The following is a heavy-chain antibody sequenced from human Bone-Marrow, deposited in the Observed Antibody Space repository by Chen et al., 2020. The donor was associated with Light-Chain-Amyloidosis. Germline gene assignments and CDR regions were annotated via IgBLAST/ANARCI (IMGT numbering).Heavy chain of an antibody. CDR3: VRQVTTSYYFDF. CDR2: INPNSGGT. Sequence: QVQLVQTGAVANMPGASVKVSCKASGYTLTDYYMHWVRQAPGQGLEWMGWINPNSGGTKYAQNFQGRVTMTSDTSISTAYMELSSLRSDDTAVYYCVRQVTTSYYFDFWGQGALVTVSS. D-gene: IGHD4-17*01. J-gene: IGHJ4*02. V-gene: IGHV1-2*02. CDR1: GYTLTDYY.